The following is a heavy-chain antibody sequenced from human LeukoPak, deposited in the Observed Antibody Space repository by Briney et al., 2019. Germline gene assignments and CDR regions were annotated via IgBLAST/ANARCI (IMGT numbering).Heavy chain of an antibody. Sequence: SETLSLTCAVYGGSFSGYYWSWIRQPPGKGLEWIGEINHSGSTNYNPSLKSRVTISVDTSKNQFSLKLSSATAADTAVYYCARVLSGYPNSWGQGTLVTVSS. CDR3: ARVLSGYPNS. J-gene: IGHJ5*02. CDR1: GGSFSGYY. CDR2: INHSGST. D-gene: IGHD3-16*02. V-gene: IGHV4-34*01.